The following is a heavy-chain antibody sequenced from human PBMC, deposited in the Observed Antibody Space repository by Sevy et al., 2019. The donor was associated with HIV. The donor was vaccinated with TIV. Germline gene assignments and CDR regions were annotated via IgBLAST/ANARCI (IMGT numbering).Heavy chain of an antibody. D-gene: IGHD3-16*01. CDR1: EFTVSYYA. V-gene: IGHV3-30*04. CDR3: ARAPLYYDTSVYFDY. CDR2: ISNDGNNK. Sequence: GGSLRLSCVASEFTVSYYAMHWVRQAPGKGLEWVAVISNDGNNKRYAESVKGRFTVSRDNSKNTLYLELNSLRPEDTAIFYCARAPLYYDTSVYFDYWGQGTLVTVSS. J-gene: IGHJ4*02.